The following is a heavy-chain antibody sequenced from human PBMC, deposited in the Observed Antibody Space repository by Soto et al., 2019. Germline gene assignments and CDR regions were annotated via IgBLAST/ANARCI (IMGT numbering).Heavy chain of an antibody. CDR2: INGGNGQT. CDR3: ARGVENIVVVLDVFGYYGMDV. D-gene: IGHD2-2*01. V-gene: IGHV1-3*01. Sequence: ASVKVSCKASGYTFSSYALHWVRQAPGQRLEWMGWINGGNGQTKYSQKFQGRVTFTRDTSASTAHMELSSLRSEDTAVYFCARGVENIVVVLDVFGYYGMDVWGQGTTVTVS. J-gene: IGHJ6*02. CDR1: GYTFSSYA.